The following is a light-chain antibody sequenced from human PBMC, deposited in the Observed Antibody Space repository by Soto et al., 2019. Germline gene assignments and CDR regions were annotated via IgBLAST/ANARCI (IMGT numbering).Light chain of an antibody. CDR3: NSYAGSQYV. CDR2: EVS. J-gene: IGLJ1*01. CDR1: SSDVGGYQF. Sequence: QSALTQPPSASGSPGQSVTISCTGTSSDVGGYQFVSWYQQHPGKAPKLIIYEVSKRPSGVPDRFSGSKSGNTASLTVSGLQTEDEADYYCNSYAGSQYVFGTGTKLTVL. V-gene: IGLV2-8*01.